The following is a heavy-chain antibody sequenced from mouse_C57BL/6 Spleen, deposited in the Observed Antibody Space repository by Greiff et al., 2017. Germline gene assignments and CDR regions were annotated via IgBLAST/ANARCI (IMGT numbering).Heavy chain of an antibody. D-gene: IGHD1-1*01. CDR3: SYGSSPFDV. Sequence: VQLQESGAELVRPGSSVKLSCKASGYTFPSYWMHWVKQRTIQGLVWIGNIDPSDSEPHYNQKFKDKATLTVDKSSSTAYMQLSSLTSEDSAVYYCSYGSSPFDVWGTGTTVTVSS. V-gene: IGHV1-52*01. J-gene: IGHJ1*03. CDR2: IDPSDSEP. CDR1: GYTFPSYW.